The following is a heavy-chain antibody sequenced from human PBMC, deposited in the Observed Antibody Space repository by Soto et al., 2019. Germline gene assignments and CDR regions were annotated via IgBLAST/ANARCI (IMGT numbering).Heavy chain of an antibody. CDR2: ISFDGTNK. V-gene: IGHV3-30*04. CDR3: AREMIPMIMGGMSAMDV. CDR1: KSTFASYV. J-gene: IGHJ6*02. D-gene: IGHD3-22*01. Sequence: QVQLVESGGGVVQPERSQRLSCTASKSTFASYVMHWVRQAPGEGLEWVALISFDGTNKYYADSVKGRFTISRDNSKNTMYLQMNSLRPEDTAVYYCAREMIPMIMGGMSAMDVWGQGTTFTVS.